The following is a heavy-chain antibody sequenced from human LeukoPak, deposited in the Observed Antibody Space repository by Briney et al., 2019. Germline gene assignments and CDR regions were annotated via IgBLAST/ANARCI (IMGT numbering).Heavy chain of an antibody. CDR2: IYYTGMT. CDR3: ARHGRMVIMSKFSTGIDQ. J-gene: IGHJ4*02. D-gene: IGHD2-8*01. CDR1: DGSTSNYF. V-gene: IGHV4-59*08. Sequence: SETLSLTCTVPDGSTSNYFWSWIRQPPGKGLEWIGYIYYTGMTNSNPSLKSRVTISMDTSKNQFSLNLRSVTAADTAIYYCARHGRMVIMSKFSTGIDQWGQGTLVTVPS.